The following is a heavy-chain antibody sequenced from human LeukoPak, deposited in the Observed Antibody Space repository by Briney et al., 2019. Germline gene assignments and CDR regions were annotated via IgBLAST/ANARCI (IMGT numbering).Heavy chain of an antibody. CDR1: GYTLTELS. CDR3: ATGISGAFGWFSY. D-gene: IGHD6-19*01. CDR2: FDPEDGET. Sequence: ASVKVSCKVSGYTLTELSMHWVRHAPGKGLEWMGGFDPEDGETIYAQKFQGRVTMTEDTSTDTAYMELSSLRSEDTAVYYCATGISGAFGWFSYWGQGTLVTVSS. J-gene: IGHJ4*02. V-gene: IGHV1-24*01.